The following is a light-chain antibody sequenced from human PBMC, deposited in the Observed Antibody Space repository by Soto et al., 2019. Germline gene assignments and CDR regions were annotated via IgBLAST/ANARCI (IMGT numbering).Light chain of an antibody. CDR3: QQSYSTLFT. J-gene: IGKJ3*01. Sequence: DIQMTQSPSSLSASVGDRVTITCRASQSISSYLNWYQQKPGKAPKLLIYAASSLQSGVPSRFSDSGSGTDFTLTISSLQPADFATYYCQQSYSTLFTFGPGNKVDIK. V-gene: IGKV1-39*01. CDR2: AAS. CDR1: QSISSY.